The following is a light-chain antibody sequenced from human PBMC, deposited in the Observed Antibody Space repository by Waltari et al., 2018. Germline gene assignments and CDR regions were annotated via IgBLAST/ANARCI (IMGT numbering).Light chain of an antibody. CDR3: QQLSSYPLT. V-gene: IGKV1-9*01. J-gene: IGKJ4*01. CDR1: QGISSY. CDR2: YAS. Sequence: IQLTQSPSSLSASVGDRVNITCRASQGISSYLDWYQQKPGKAPKLLIYYASTLQSGVPSRFSGSGSVTDFTLTISSLQPEDFATYYCQQLSSYPLTFGGGTKVEIK.